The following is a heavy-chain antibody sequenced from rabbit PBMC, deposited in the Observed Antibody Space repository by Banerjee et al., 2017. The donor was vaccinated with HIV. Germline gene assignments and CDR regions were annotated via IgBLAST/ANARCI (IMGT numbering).Heavy chain of an antibody. V-gene: IGHV1S40*01. CDR1: GFSFSDSYY. Sequence: QSLEESGGDLVQPGASLTLTCTASGFSFSDSYYMCWVRQAPGKGLEWIACIYVGSTGGTYYASWAKGRFTGSKTSSTTVTLQMTSLTAADTATYFCARSVGTVIYFPLWGPGTLVTVS. J-gene: IGHJ4*01. D-gene: IGHD7-1*01. CDR3: ARSVGTVIYFPL. CDR2: IYVGSTGGT.